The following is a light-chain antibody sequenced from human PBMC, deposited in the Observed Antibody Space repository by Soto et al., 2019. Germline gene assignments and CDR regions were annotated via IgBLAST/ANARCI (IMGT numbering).Light chain of an antibody. V-gene: IGLV2-14*01. CDR3: SSSTCRSTLGV. CDR1: SSDVGGYNY. J-gene: IGLJ1*01. Sequence: QSALTQPASVSGSPGQSITISCTGTSSDVGGYNYVSWYQQHPGKAPKIMIYEVSNRPTGVSNRFSGSKSGNTASLTISGLQDEDEADYYCSSSTCRSTLGVFGTGTQLTVL. CDR2: EVS.